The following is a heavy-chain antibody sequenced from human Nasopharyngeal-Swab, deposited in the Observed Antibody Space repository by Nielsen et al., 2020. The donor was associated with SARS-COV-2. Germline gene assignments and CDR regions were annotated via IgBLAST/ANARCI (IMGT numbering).Heavy chain of an antibody. V-gene: IGHV1-46*01. CDR3: AREIVGASYYYYGMDV. J-gene: IGHJ6*02. Sequence: WVRQAPGQGLEWMGIINPSGGSTSYAQKFQGRVTVTRDTSTSTVYMELSSLRSEDTAVYYCAREIVGASYYYYGMDVWGQGTTGTVSS. D-gene: IGHD1-26*01. CDR2: INPSGGST.